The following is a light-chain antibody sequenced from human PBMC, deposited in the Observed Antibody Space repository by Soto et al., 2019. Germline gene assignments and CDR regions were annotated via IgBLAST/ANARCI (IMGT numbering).Light chain of an antibody. V-gene: IGLV4-69*01. CDR1: SGHSSYA. CDR2: LNSDGSH. Sequence: QSVLTQSPSASASLGASVKLTFTLSSGHSSYAIAWHQQQPEKGPRYLMKLNSDGSHSKGDGIPDRFSGSSSGAERYLTISRLQSEDEADYYCQTWGTGTWVFGGGTKLTVL. J-gene: IGLJ3*02. CDR3: QTWGTGTWV.